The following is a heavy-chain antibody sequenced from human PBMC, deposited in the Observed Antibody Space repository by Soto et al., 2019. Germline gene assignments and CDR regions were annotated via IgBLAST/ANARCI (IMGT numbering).Heavy chain of an antibody. CDR3: ARSGTDTALDIDY. CDR2: IKQDGSEK. CDR1: GLTFSSYW. J-gene: IGHJ4*02. D-gene: IGHD5-18*01. Sequence: GGSLRLSCAASGLTFSSYWMSWVRQAPGKGLEWVANIKQDGSEKYYVDSVKGRFTISRDNAKNSLYLQMNSLRAEDTAVYYCARSGTDTALDIDYWGQGTLVTVSS. V-gene: IGHV3-7*01.